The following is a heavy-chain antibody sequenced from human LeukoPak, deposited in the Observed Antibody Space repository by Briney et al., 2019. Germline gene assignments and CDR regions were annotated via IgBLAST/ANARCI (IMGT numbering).Heavy chain of an antibody. Sequence: TGGSLRLSCAASGFTFSSYGMHWVRQAPGKGLERVAVIWYDGSNKYYVDSVQGRFTISRDNSKNTLYLQMSSLRAEDTAVYYCARGDYYDSSGYYFPDAFDIWGQGTMVTVSS. J-gene: IGHJ3*02. CDR3: ARGDYYDSSGYYFPDAFDI. V-gene: IGHV3-33*01. D-gene: IGHD3-22*01. CDR1: GFTFSSYG. CDR2: IWYDGSNK.